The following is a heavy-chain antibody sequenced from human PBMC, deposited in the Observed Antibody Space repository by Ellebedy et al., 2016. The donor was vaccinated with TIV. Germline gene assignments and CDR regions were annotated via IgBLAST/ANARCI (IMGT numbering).Heavy chain of an antibody. Sequence: SETLSLTXAVYAGSFSGHYWSWIRQLPGKGLEWIGEINHTGSTNYNPSLKSRLTISVDTSKNQFSLKLSSVTAADTAVYYCARGWRYSDSSSYYLDYWGQGTLVTVSS. D-gene: IGHD3-22*01. CDR3: ARGWRYSDSSSYYLDY. CDR2: INHTGST. CDR1: AGSFSGHY. V-gene: IGHV4-34*01. J-gene: IGHJ4*02.